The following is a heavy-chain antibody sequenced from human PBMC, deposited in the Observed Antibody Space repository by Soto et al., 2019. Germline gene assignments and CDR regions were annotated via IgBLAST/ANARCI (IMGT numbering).Heavy chain of an antibody. Sequence: SETLSLTCTVSGGSISSYYWSWIRQPPGKGLEWIGYIYYSGSTNYNPSLKSRVTISVDTSKNQFSLKLSSVTAADTAVFYCVRHRARSWFDPWGQGTLVTVSS. D-gene: IGHD6-6*01. CDR2: IYYSGST. V-gene: IGHV4-59*08. CDR1: GGSISSYY. J-gene: IGHJ5*02. CDR3: VRHRARSWFDP.